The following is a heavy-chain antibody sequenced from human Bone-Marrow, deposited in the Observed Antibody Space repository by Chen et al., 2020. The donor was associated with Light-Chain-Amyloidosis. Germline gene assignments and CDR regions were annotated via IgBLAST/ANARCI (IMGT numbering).Heavy chain of an antibody. V-gene: IGHV5-51*01. CDR2: IYPDDSDA. J-gene: IGHJ4*02. CDR1: GYTFPNYW. CDR3: ARRRDGYNFAY. D-gene: IGHD5-12*01. Sequence: EVQLEQSGPEVKKPGESLKISCKGSGYTFPNYWIGWVRQMPGKGLEWMGVIYPDDSDARYSPSFEGQVTISADKSITPAYLQWRSLKASDTAMYYCARRRDGYNFAYWGQGTLVTVSS.